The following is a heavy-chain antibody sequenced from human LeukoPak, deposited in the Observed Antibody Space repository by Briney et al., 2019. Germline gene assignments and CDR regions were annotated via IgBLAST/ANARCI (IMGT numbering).Heavy chain of an antibody. CDR2: IYYSGNT. J-gene: IGHJ4*02. CDR1: GGSINSDSYY. CDR3: ASPDYYGSGSSVDY. V-gene: IGHV4-39*07. Sequence: PSETLSLTCTVSGGSINSDSYYWGWIRQPPGKGLEWIGSIYYSGNTFYNPSLKSRVTISVDTSKNQFSLKLSSVTAADTAVYYCASPDYYGSGSSVDYWGQGTLVTVSS. D-gene: IGHD3-10*01.